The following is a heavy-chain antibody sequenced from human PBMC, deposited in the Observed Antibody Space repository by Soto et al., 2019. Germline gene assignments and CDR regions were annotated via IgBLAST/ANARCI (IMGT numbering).Heavy chain of an antibody. Sequence: ASVKVFCKASGGTFSSYAISWVRQAPGQGLEWMGGIIPIFGTANYAQKLQGRVTMTTDTSTSTAYMELRSLRSDDTAVYYCARDRCSSTSCYRRHYYYGMDVWGQGTTVTVSS. CDR1: GGTFSSYA. V-gene: IGHV1-69*05. J-gene: IGHJ6*02. D-gene: IGHD2-2*02. CDR3: ARDRCSSTSCYRRHYYYGMDV. CDR2: IIPIFGTA.